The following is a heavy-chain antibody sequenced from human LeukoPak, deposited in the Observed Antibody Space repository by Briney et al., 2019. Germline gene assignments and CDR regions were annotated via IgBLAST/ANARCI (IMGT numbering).Heavy chain of an antibody. V-gene: IGHV1-58*02. Sequence: PRASVSLSCKVSGFTFTSSAIQWVRQPRGQRSGWIGWIVVGSGNTNYAQKFQERVTITSDMTTSTAYIELSSLRSEDTAVYYCAAVPTTEGNAFDIWGQGTMVTVSS. D-gene: IGHD4-11*01. CDR1: GFTFTSSA. CDR2: IVVGSGNT. J-gene: IGHJ3*02. CDR3: AAVPTTEGNAFDI.